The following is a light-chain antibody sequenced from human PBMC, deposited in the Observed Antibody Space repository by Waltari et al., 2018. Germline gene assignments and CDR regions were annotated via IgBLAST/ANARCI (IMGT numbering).Light chain of an antibody. CDR2: EHS. CDR3: PSYASSSHAV. J-gene: IGLJ7*01. Sequence: HQHSAQAPVLMIYEHSHRPSPVCVSFSGSNSGDTASLTISGLQTEDEADYFCPSYASSSHAVFGGGTQLTVL. V-gene: IGLV2-14*01.